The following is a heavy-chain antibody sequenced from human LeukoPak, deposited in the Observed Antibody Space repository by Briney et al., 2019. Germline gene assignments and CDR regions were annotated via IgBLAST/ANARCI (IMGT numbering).Heavy chain of an antibody. Sequence: SETLSLTCAVYGGSFSGYYWSWIRQPPGKGLEWIGEINHSGSTNYNPSLKSRVTISVDTSKNQFSLKLSSVTAADTAVYYCARRAFRYCSSTSCPFYYMDVWGKGTTVTISS. V-gene: IGHV4-34*01. CDR1: GGSFSGYY. J-gene: IGHJ6*03. CDR3: ARRAFRYCSSTSCPFYYMDV. D-gene: IGHD2-2*01. CDR2: INHSGST.